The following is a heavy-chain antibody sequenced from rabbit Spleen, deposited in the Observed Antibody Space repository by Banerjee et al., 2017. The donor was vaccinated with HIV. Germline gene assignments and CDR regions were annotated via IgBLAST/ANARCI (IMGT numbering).Heavy chain of an antibody. CDR2: IYAGSSITT. D-gene: IGHD6-1*01. V-gene: IGHV1S40*01. CDR1: GFSFSGSYC. J-gene: IGHJ4*01. CDR3: ARDADGGTAYGPFNL. Sequence: QSLEESGGDLVKPGASLTLTCTASGFSFSGSYCMCWVRQAPGKGPEWIACIYAGSSITTYYASWANGRFTISKTSSTTVTLQMTSLTAADTATYFCARDADGGTAYGPFNLWGPGTLVTVS.